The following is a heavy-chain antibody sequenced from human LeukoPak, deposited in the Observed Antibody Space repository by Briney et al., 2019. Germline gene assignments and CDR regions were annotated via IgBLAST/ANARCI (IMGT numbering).Heavy chain of an antibody. CDR1: GGSISSYY. V-gene: IGHV4-59*01. Sequence: SETQSLTCTVSGGSISSYYWSWIRQPPGKGLEWIGYIYYGGSTNYNPSLKSRVTISVDTSKNQFSLKLSSVTAADTAVYYCARDNVVDAFDIWGQGTMVTVSS. D-gene: IGHD2-15*01. CDR2: IYYGGST. J-gene: IGHJ3*02. CDR3: ARDNVVDAFDI.